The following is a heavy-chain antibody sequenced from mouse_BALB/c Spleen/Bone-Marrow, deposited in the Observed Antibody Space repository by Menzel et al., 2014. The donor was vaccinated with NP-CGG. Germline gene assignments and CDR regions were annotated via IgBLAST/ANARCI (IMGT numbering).Heavy chain of an antibody. J-gene: IGHJ2*01. CDR3: ASSPYGYFDY. Sequence: EVKLMESGGGLVQPGGSRKLSCAASGFTFSSFGMRWVRQAPEKGLEWVAYISSGSSTIYYADTVKGRFTISRDNPKNTLFLQMTSLRSEDTAMYYCASSPYGYFDYWGQGTTLTVSS. CDR1: GFTFSSFG. CDR2: ISSGSSTI. D-gene: IGHD1-1*01. V-gene: IGHV5-17*02.